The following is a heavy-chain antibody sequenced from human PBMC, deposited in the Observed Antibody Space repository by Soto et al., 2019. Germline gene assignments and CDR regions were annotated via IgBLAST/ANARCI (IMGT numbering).Heavy chain of an antibody. Sequence: SETLSLTCTVSGGSVSSGSYYWSWIRQPPGKGLEWIGYIYYSGSTNYNPSLKSRVTISVDTSKNQFSLKLSSVTAADTAVYYCARNPQNWNDGPTFFDYWGQGTLVTVSS. CDR1: GGSVSSGSYY. J-gene: IGHJ4*02. V-gene: IGHV4-61*01. CDR3: ARNPQNWNDGPTFFDY. CDR2: IYYSGST. D-gene: IGHD1-1*01.